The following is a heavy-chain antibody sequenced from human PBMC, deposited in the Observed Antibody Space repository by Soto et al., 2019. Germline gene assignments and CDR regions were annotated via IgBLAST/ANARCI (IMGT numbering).Heavy chain of an antibody. CDR2: ISYDGTNE. D-gene: IGHD1-26*01. Sequence: GGSLRLSXAASGFTFSGYAMYWVRQAPGKGLEWVAVISYDGTNENYADSVKGRFTISRDNSKNTLFLQMNSLRPDDTAVFYCARSLSGSYPYWGQGTLVTVSS. CDR3: ARSLSGSYPY. J-gene: IGHJ4*02. CDR1: GFTFSGYA. V-gene: IGHV3-30-3*01.